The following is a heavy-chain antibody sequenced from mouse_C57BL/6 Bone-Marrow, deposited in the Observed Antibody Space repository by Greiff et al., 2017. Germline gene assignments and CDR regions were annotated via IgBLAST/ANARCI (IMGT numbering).Heavy chain of an antibody. CDR3: ARRFSLYYDYDGYYFDY. D-gene: IGHD2-4*01. CDR2: IYPRSGNT. Sequence: QVQLQQSGAELARPGASVKLSRKASGYTFTSYGISWVKQRTGQGLEWIGEIYPRSGNTYYNEKFKGKATLTADKSSSTAYMELRSLTSEDSAVYFCARRFSLYYDYDGYYFDYWGQGTTLTVSS. V-gene: IGHV1-81*01. CDR1: GYTFTSYG. J-gene: IGHJ2*01.